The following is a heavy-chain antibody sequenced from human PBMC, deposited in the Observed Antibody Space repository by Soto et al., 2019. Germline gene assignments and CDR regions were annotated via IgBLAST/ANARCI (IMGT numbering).Heavy chain of an antibody. Sequence: QVQLVQSGAEVKKPESSVKVSCKAPGGTFSTYAISWVRQAPGQGLAWMGGIIPMFGTANYSQRFQDRVTITADESTNTVYMELSSLISEDTAVYFCASGIQLWLRRINNGYSGWGQGTLVTVSS. J-gene: IGHJ4*02. V-gene: IGHV1-69*12. CDR2: IIPMFGTA. CDR3: ASGIQLWLRRINNGYSG. D-gene: IGHD5-18*01. CDR1: GGTFSTYA.